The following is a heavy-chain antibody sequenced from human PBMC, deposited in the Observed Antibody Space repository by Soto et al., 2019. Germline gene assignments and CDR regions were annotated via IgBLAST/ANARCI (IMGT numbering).Heavy chain of an antibody. J-gene: IGHJ6*02. V-gene: IGHV3-53*01. Sequence: GGSLRLSCAASGLTGTGNYMNWVRQPQGKGLEWVSIIYSSGATYYADSVKGRFTISRDKSKNTLYLQMRNLRAEDTAIYYCARVDTYDYYYAMDVWGQGTTVTVSS. CDR3: ARVDTYDYYYAMDV. CDR2: IYSSGAT. CDR1: GLTGTGNY. D-gene: IGHD5-18*01.